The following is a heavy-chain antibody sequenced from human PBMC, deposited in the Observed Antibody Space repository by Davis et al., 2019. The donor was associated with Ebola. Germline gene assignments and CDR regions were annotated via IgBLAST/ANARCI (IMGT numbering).Heavy chain of an antibody. V-gene: IGHV3-23*01. D-gene: IGHD6-13*01. J-gene: IGHJ4*02. CDR2: IIGSGGST. CDR1: GFTSSSYA. Sequence: GGSLRLSCAASGFTSSSYAMSWVRQAPGKGLEWVSAIIGSGGSTYYADSVKGRFTISRDNSKNTLYLQMNSLRAEDTAVYYCAKDRIAILGYWGQGTLVTVSS. CDR3: AKDRIAILGY.